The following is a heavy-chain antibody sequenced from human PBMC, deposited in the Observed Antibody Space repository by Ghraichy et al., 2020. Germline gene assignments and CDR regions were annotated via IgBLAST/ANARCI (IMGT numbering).Heavy chain of an antibody. CDR1: GDSVSSSSYY. Sequence: SETLSLTCTVSGDSVSSSSYYWGWIRQPPGQGLEWITSIYFTGTTYYNPSLKSRVTMSVDTSTNQFSLRLTSVTAADTAVYYCARDSNLSVYAFDIWGQGTMVTVSS. V-gene: IGHV4-39*07. CDR2: IYFTGTT. D-gene: IGHD4-11*01. J-gene: IGHJ3*02. CDR3: ARDSNLSVYAFDI.